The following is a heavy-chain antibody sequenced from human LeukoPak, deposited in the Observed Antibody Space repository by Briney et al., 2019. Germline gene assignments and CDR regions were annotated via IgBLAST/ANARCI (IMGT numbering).Heavy chain of an antibody. D-gene: IGHD1-14*01. CDR3: VKDNPLDY. CDR1: GFTFSTYS. CDR2: ISSNSRTM. V-gene: IGHV3-48*01. Sequence: PGGSLRLSCAASGFTFSTYSMNWVRQAPGKGLEWLSSISSNSRTMYYADSVKGRFTISRDNSKNTLYLHINSLKAEDTAVYYCVKDNPLDYWGQGTLVIVSS. J-gene: IGHJ4*02.